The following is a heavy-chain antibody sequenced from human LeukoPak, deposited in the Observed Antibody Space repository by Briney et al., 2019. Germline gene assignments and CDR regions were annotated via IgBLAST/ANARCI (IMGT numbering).Heavy chain of an antibody. CDR3: AREATWGQWYFDH. CDR2: VARDGGAK. CDR1: GFSFSNHG. Sequence: GGSLRLSCVASGFSFSNHGMHWVRQAPGKGLEWGSVVARDGGAKFYADSVKGRFTLSRDNSKNMFFLQMNFLTVEDTAIYYCAREATWGQWYFDHWGQGTPVIVSS. J-gene: IGHJ4*02. D-gene: IGHD6-19*01. V-gene: IGHV3-30*03.